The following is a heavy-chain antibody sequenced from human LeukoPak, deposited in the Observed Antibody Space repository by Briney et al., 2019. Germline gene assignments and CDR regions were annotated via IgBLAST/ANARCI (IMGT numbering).Heavy chain of an antibody. Sequence: GGSLRLSCAASGFTVSSNYMSWVRQAPGKGLEWVSGIHSAGTTYYADSVKGRFTISRDNAKNSLYLQMNSLRAEDTALYYCAREVANYYGSGSYYGETDYWGQGTLVTVSS. CDR1: GFTVSSNY. V-gene: IGHV3-53*01. CDR2: IHSAGTT. CDR3: AREVANYYGSGSYYGETDY. J-gene: IGHJ4*02. D-gene: IGHD3-10*01.